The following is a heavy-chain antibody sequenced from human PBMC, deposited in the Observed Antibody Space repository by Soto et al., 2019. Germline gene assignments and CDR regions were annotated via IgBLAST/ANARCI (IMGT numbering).Heavy chain of an antibody. D-gene: IGHD3-22*01. CDR2: IIPIFGTA. J-gene: IGHJ4*02. V-gene: IGHV1-69*13. CDR1: GATFSSYA. Sequence: GASVKVSCKASGATFSSYAISWVRQAPGQGLEWMGGIIPIFGTANYAQKFQRRVTITADESTSTAYMELSSLRSEDTAVYYCASTITMIVVPKGPLDYWGQGTLVTVSS. CDR3: ASTITMIVVPKGPLDY.